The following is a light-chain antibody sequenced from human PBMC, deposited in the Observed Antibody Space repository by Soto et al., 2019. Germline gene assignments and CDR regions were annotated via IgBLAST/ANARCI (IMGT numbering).Light chain of an antibody. Sequence: EVVLTQSPATLSLSPGERATLSCRANQSVSANYLAWYQQKPGQAPRLLIYGASSRATGIPDRFSGSGSGTDFTLPISRLEPEDFALFYCHQYGSSPFTFGPGPKVDIK. J-gene: IGKJ3*01. CDR2: GAS. CDR1: QSVSANY. CDR3: HQYGSSPFT. V-gene: IGKV3-20*01.